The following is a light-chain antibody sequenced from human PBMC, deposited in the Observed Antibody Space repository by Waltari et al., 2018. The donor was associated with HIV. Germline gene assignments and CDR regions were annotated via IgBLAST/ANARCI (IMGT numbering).Light chain of an antibody. J-gene: IGLJ1*01. Sequence: QSVLTQPPSVSGAPGQRVTISCTGSSSNIGAGYQVHWYQQLPGTAPKLLIYGNSNRPSGVPDRFSCSKSGPSASLAITGLQAEDEADYHCQSYDSSLSGYVFGTGTKVTVL. CDR2: GNS. V-gene: IGLV1-40*01. CDR3: QSYDSSLSGYV. CDR1: SSNIGAGYQ.